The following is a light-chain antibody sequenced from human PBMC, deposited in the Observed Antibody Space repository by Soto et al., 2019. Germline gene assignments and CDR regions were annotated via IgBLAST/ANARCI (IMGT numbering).Light chain of an antibody. Sequence: SAMTPPGSVCGSPEKSITISCTGTSGDIGSYNRVSWYQQHPGKAPKLIIYEVTDRPSGVSNRFSGSKSGNTDSLTISGLQAEDEAEYYCSSYTNINTRACVFGTGTKVTVL. CDR2: EVT. V-gene: IGLV2-14*01. CDR3: SSYTNINTRACV. J-gene: IGLJ1*01. CDR1: SGDIGSYNR.